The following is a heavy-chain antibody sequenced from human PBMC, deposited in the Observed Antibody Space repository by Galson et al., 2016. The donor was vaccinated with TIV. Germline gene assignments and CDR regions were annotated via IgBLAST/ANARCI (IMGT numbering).Heavy chain of an antibody. CDR1: GFTFNNYA. CDR3: AKRRNYGGDDGFDF. V-gene: IGHV3-23*01. Sequence: SLRLSCAASGFTFNNYAMHWVRQAPGKGLEWVSGISGSGGITYIAESVKGRFAISRDNSRDTLYLQLNSLRAEDTAVYYCAKRRNYGGDDGFDFWGQGTMVTVSS. CDR2: ISGSGGIT. J-gene: IGHJ3*01. D-gene: IGHD4-23*01.